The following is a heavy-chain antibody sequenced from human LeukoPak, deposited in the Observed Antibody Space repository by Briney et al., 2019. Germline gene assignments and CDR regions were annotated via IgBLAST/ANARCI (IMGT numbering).Heavy chain of an antibody. CDR3: AKEGDDYVLDH. J-gene: IGHJ4*02. Sequence: GGSLRLSCAASGFTFSSYAMSWVRQAPGKGLEWVSAISGSGGSTYYADSVKGRFTISRDNSKNTPYLQIINMRREDTALYYCAKEGDDYVLDHWGQGTLVTVSA. D-gene: IGHD4-17*01. CDR1: GFTFSSYA. V-gene: IGHV3-23*01. CDR2: ISGSGGST.